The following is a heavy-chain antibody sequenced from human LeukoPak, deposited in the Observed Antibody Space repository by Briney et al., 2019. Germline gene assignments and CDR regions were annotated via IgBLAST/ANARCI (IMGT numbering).Heavy chain of an antibody. CDR3: ARAPIVLMVYARNYYYYYMDV. CDR1: GGTFSSYA. CDR2: IIPIFGTA. Sequence: SVKVSCKASGGTFSSYAISWVRQAPGQGLEWMGGIIPIFGTANYAQKLQGRVTITTDESTSTAYMELSSLRSEDTAVYYCARAPIVLMVYARNYYYYYMDVWGKGTTVTVSS. D-gene: IGHD2-8*01. V-gene: IGHV1-69*05. J-gene: IGHJ6*03.